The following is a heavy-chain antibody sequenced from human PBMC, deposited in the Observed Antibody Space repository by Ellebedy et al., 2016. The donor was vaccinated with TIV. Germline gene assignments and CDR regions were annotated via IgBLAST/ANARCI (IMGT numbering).Heavy chain of an antibody. J-gene: IGHJ5*02. CDR3: ARDGDVYASGSSSRWFDP. D-gene: IGHD3-10*01. CDR1: GFTFSSYA. CDR2: ISGSGGST. Sequence: GESLKISXAASGFTFSSYAMSWVRQAPGKGLEWVSVISGSGGSTYYADSVKGRFTISRDNSRNTVYLQMNSLRGEDTAVYYCARDGDVYASGSSSRWFDPWGQGTLVSISS. V-gene: IGHV3-23*01.